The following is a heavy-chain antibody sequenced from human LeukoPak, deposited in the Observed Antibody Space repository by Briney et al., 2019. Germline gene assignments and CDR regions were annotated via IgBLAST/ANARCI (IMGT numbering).Heavy chain of an antibody. V-gene: IGHV3-48*04. CDR3: ARWWYNSGWGIDY. CDR1: GFTLSSYG. J-gene: IGHJ4*02. Sequence: GGSLRLSCGASGFTLSSYGMNWVRQAPGKGLEWVSYIDISGSTIYYADSVKGRFTISRDNAKTSLYLQMNSLRAEDTAVYYCARWWYNSGWGIDYWGQGTLVTVSS. CDR2: IDISGSTI. D-gene: IGHD6-19*01.